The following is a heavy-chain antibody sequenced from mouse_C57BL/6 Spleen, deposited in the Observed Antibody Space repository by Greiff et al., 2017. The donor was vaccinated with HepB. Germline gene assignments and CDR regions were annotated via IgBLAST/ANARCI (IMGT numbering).Heavy chain of an antibody. V-gene: IGHV1-64*01. J-gene: IGHJ1*03. D-gene: IGHD1-1*01. CDR1: GYTFTSYW. Sequence: QVQLQQPGAELVKPGASVKLSCKASGYTFTSYWMHWVKQRPGQGLEWIGMIHPNSGSTNYNEKFKSKATLTVDKSSSTAYMQLSSLTSEDSAVYYCARKNCGSSHWYFDVWGTGTTVTVSS. CDR2: IHPNSGST. CDR3: ARKNCGSSHWYFDV.